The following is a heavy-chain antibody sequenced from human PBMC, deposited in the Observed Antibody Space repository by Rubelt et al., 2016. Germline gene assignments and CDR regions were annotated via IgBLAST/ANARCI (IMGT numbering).Heavy chain of an antibody. CDR1: GFTLRSYW. J-gene: IGHJ4*02. CDR2: INSDGSST. CDR3: ARDLGYLKDY. Sequence: EVQLVESGGGLVQPGGSLRLSCVASGFTLRSYWMHWVRQVPGKGLVWVSRINSDGSSTSYVDSVKGRFTISRDNAKNTLYLQMNSLRPEDTAVYYCARDLGYLKDYWGQGTLVTVSS. D-gene: IGHD2-15*01. V-gene: IGHV3-74*01.